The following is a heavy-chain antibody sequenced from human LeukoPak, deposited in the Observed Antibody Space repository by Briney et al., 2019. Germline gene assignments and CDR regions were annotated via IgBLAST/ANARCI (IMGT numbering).Heavy chain of an antibody. CDR2: ITSSSTYI. Sequence: PGGSLRLSCAASGFTFSTYSMNWVRQAPGKGLEWVSCITSSSTYIYYADSVKGRFTISRDNAKNSLYLQMNSLRADDTAVYYCARGPEGSDRWPFDSWGQGTLVTVSS. CDR3: ARGPEGSDRWPFDS. CDR1: GFTFSTYS. V-gene: IGHV3-21*01. J-gene: IGHJ4*02. D-gene: IGHD5-24*01.